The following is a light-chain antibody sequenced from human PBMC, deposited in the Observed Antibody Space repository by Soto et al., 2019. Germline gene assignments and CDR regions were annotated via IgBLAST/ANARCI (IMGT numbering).Light chain of an antibody. J-gene: IGKJ3*01. Sequence: EIVLTQSPATLSLSPGERATLSCRASQSVSSYLAWYQQKPGQTPRLLIYDTSKRATGIPARFSGSGSGTEVTLTISSLEPEDFAVYYCQQRSNWPPVFTFGPGTKVDIK. CDR1: QSVSSY. CDR3: QQRSNWPPVFT. V-gene: IGKV3-11*01. CDR2: DTS.